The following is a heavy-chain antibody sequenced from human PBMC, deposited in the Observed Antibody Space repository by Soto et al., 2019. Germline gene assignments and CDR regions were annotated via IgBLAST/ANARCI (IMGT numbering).Heavy chain of an antibody. Sequence: AETLSLTCTVSGGSVSSGSYYRSWIRQPPGKGLEWIGYIYYSGSTNYNPSLKSRVTISVDTSKNQFSLKLSSVTAADTAVYYCARHDSGGSYYYYYYMDVWGKGTTVPVSS. CDR3: ARHDSGGSYYYYYYMDV. CDR1: GGSVSSGSYY. D-gene: IGHD2-15*01. CDR2: IYYSGST. V-gene: IGHV4-61*01. J-gene: IGHJ6*03.